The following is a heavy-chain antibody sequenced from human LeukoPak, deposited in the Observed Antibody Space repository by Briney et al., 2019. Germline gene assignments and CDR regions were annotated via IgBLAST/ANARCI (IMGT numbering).Heavy chain of an antibody. V-gene: IGHV3-21*01. Sequence: GGSLRLSCAASGFTFSSYSMNWVRQAPGKGLEWVSSISSSSSYIYCADSVKGRFTISRDNAKNSLYLQMNSLRAEDTAVYYCARDFNWRSWDYWGQGTLVTVSS. CDR3: ARDFNWRSWDY. CDR2: ISSSSSYI. J-gene: IGHJ4*02. CDR1: GFTFSSYS. D-gene: IGHD1-20*01.